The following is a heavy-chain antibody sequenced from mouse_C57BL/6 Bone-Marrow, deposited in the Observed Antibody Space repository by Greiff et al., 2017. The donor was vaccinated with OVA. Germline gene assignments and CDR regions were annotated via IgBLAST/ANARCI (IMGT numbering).Heavy chain of an antibody. V-gene: IGHV1-50*01. J-gene: IGHJ4*01. CDR1: GYTFTSYW. D-gene: IGHD4-1*01. CDR2: IDPSDSYT. CDR3: ARNWVYYYAMDY. Sequence: VQLQQPGAELVKPGASVKLSCKASGYTFTSYWMQWVKQRPGQGLEWIGEIDPSDSYTNYNQKFKGKATLTVDTSSSTAYMQLSSLTSEDSAVYYCARNWVYYYAMDYWGQGTSVTVSS.